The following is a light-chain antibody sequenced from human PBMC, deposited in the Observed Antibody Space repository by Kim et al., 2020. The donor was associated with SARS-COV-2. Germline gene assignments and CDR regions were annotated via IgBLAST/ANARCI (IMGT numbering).Light chain of an antibody. V-gene: IGKV3-11*01. CDR3: QQLNKWT. CDR2: DSS. Sequence: ESVLTQSLATLSLSPGERATLSCRASESIGKVLAWYQQRPGQAPRLLIFDSSHRAPGIPARFSGSGSGTDFTLTISSLEPEDFAVYYCQQLNKWTFGQGTKLEI. CDR1: ESIGKV. J-gene: IGKJ1*01.